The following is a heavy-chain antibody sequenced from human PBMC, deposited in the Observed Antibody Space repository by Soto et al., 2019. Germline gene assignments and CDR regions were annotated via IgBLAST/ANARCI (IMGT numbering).Heavy chain of an antibody. CDR1: GYTFTSYY. V-gene: IGHV1-46*01. J-gene: IGHJ5*02. CDR2: INPSGGST. D-gene: IGHD3-9*01. CDR3: ARALRCVDWPRGGRLDP. Sequence: ASVKVSCKASGYTFTSYYMHWVRQAPGQGLEWMGIINPSGGSTSYAQKFQGRVTMTRDTSTSTVYMELSSLRSEDTAVYYCARALRCVDWPRGGRLDPWGQGTLVTVSS.